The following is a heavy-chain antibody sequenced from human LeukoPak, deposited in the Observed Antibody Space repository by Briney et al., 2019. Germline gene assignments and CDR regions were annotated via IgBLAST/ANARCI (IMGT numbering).Heavy chain of an antibody. J-gene: IGHJ4*02. D-gene: IGHD6-13*01. Sequence: PSETLSLTCTVSGGSISSGDYYLSWIRQPPGKGLEWIGYIYYSGSTYYNPSLKSRVTISVDTSKNQFSLKLSSVTAADTAVYYCARVSSSWYIDYWGQGTLVTVPS. CDR2: IYYSGST. CDR1: GGSISSGDYY. V-gene: IGHV4-30-4*08. CDR3: ARVSSSWYIDY.